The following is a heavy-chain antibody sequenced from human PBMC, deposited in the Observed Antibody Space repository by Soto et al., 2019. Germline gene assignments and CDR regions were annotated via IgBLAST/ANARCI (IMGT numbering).Heavy chain of an antibody. V-gene: IGHV4-59*01. D-gene: IGHD1-1*01. CDR3: ARDLLGTAEGYYGMDV. CDR1: GGSISSYY. Sequence: PSETLSLTCTVPGGSISSYYWSWIRQPPGKGLEWIGYIYYSGSTNYNPSLKSRVTISVDTSKNQFSLKLSSVTAADTAVYYCARDLLGTAEGYYGMDVWGQGTTVTVSS. CDR2: IYYSGST. J-gene: IGHJ6*02.